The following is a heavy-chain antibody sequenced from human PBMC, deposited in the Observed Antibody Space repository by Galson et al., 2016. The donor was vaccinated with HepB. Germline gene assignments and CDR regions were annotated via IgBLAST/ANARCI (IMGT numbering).Heavy chain of an antibody. Sequence: ETLSLTCVVSGDSLIGDNRWSWVRQPPGKGLEWIGEIHHSGTTNYNPSLRSRVTISIDQSKNQFSLELTSVTAADTAVYYCARLKDAIVVVMFDYWGQGTLVTVSS. J-gene: IGHJ4*02. CDR2: IHHSGTT. CDR3: ARLKDAIVVVMFDY. D-gene: IGHD3-22*01. CDR1: GDSLIGDNR. V-gene: IGHV4-4*02.